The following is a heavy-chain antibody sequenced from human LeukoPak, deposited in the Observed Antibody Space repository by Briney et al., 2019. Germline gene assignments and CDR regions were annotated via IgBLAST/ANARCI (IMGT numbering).Heavy chain of an antibody. J-gene: IGHJ4*02. CDR2: MYDIGST. D-gene: IGHD3-22*01. Sequence: SETLSLTCTVSGASISGYYWSWIRQPPGKGLEWIGYMYDIGSTNYNPSLRSRVTISVDTSKNQFSLKRSSVTAADTAVYYCARGVGYYDSSGYYRYYFDYWGQGTLVTVSS. V-gene: IGHV4-59*01. CDR3: ARGVGYYDSSGYYRYYFDY. CDR1: GASISGYY.